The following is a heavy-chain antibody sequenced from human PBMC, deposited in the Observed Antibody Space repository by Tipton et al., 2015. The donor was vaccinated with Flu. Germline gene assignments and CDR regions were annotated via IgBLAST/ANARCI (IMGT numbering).Heavy chain of an antibody. V-gene: IGHV5-51*03. Sequence: QLVQSGAEVKKPGESLKISCKGSGYSFTSYWIDWVRQMPGKGLEWMGIIYPGDSDTRYSPSFQGQVTISADKSISTAYLQWSSLKASDTAMYYCVRGRSSGWYPSGAFDIWGQGTMVTVSS. CDR2: IYPGDSDT. CDR1: GYSFTSYW. D-gene: IGHD6-19*01. J-gene: IGHJ3*02. CDR3: VRGRSSGWYPSGAFDI.